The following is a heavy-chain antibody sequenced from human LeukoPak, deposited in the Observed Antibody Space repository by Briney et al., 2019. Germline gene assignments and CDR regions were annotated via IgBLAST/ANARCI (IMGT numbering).Heavy chain of an antibody. V-gene: IGHV4-59*01. J-gene: IGHJ4*02. CDR3: AREISAAASSDY. D-gene: IGHD6-13*01. CDR2: IYYSGST. Sequence: SETLSPTCTVSGGSIRSYYWSWIRQPPGKGLEWIGYIYYSGSTNYNPSLKSRVTISVDMSKNQFSLKLSSVTAADTAVYYCAREISAAASSDYWGQGTLVTVSS. CDR1: GGSIRSYY.